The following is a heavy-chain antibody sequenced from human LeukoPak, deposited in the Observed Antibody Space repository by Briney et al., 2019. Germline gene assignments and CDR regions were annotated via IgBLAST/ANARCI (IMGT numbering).Heavy chain of an antibody. CDR3: ARDRGPVWFDP. CDR2: IIPIFGTA. CDR1: GGTFSSYA. V-gene: IGHV1-69*05. J-gene: IGHJ5*02. D-gene: IGHD3-10*01. Sequence: SVKVSCKASGGTFSSYAISWVRQAPGQGLEWMGGIIPIFGTANYAQKLQGRVTMTTDTSTSTAYMELRSLRSDDTAVYYCARDRGPVWFDPWGQGTLVTVSS.